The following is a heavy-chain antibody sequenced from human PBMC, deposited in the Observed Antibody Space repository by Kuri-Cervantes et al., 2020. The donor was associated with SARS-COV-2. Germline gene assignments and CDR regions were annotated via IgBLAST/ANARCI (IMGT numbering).Heavy chain of an antibody. D-gene: IGHD3-22*01. J-gene: IGHJ4*02. CDR2: IYYSGST. V-gene: IGHV4-39*01. Sequence: SETRSPTCTVAGGSISSSSYYWGWIRQPPGKGLEWIGIIYYSGSTYYNPSLKSRVTISVDTSKNQFSLKLSSVTAADTAVYYCARHDDSSGYYAGYYFDYWGQGTLVTVSS. CDR1: GGSISSSSYY. CDR3: ARHDDSSGYYAGYYFDY.